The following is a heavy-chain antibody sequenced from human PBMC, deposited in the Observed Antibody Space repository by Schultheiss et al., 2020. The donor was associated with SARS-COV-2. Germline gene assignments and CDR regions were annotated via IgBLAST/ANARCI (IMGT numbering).Heavy chain of an antibody. CDR3: AADYGGNSLYFDY. V-gene: IGHV4-39*01. CDR2: IYYSGST. J-gene: IGHJ4*02. D-gene: IGHD4-23*01. Sequence: SETLSLTCTVSGGSISSYYWGWIRQPPGKGLEWIGSIYYSGSTYYNPSLKSRVTISVDTSKNQFSLKLSSVTAADTAVYYCAADYGGNSLYFDYWGQGTLVTVSS. CDR1: GGSISSYY.